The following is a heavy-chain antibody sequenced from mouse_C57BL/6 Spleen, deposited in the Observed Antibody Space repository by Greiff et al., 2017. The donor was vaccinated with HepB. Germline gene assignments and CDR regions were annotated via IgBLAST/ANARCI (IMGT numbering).Heavy chain of an antibody. Sequence: EVQRVESGGDLVKPGGSLKLSCAASGFTFSSYGMSWVRQTPDKRLEWVATISSGGSYTYYPDSVKGRFTISRDNAKNTLYLQMSSLKSADTAMYYCARHYTTVVATNAMDYWGQGTSVTVSS. D-gene: IGHD1-1*01. CDR2: ISSGGSYT. CDR1: GFTFSSYG. CDR3: ARHYTTVVATNAMDY. V-gene: IGHV5-6*01. J-gene: IGHJ4*01.